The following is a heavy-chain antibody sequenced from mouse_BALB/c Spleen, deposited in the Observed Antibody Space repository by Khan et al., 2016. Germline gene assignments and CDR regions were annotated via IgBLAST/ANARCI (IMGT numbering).Heavy chain of an antibody. CDR1: GYTFTNYG. J-gene: IGHJ2*01. CDR3: ARFRYANY. Sequence: QIQLVQSGPELKKPGETVKISCKASGYTFTNYGMNWVKQAPGKGLQWMGGINTDTGEPTYADDFKGRFAFSLETSASTAYLQINNLKNEDMATYFCARFRYANYWGQGTTLTVSS. D-gene: IGHD1-1*01. V-gene: IGHV9-1*02. CDR2: INTDTGEP.